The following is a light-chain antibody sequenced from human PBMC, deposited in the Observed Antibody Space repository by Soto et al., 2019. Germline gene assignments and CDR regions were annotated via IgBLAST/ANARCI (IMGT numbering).Light chain of an antibody. CDR2: GAS. V-gene: IGKV3-20*01. Sequence: ETVVAQSPFTLSLSPVERAALSCRASQSVSNNYLAWYQQKPGQAPRLLIYGASNRATGIPDRFSGSGSGTDFTLTIRRLEPEDFAVYYCQQYGSSGTFGQGTKVDIK. CDR3: QQYGSSGT. CDR1: QSVSNNY. J-gene: IGKJ1*01.